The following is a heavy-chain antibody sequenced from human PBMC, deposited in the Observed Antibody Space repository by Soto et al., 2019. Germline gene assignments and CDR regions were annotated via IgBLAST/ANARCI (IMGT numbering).Heavy chain of an antibody. Sequence: XSVKVSCKASGGTFISYAIRWVRQAPGQGLEWMGGIIPIFGTANYAQKFQGRVTITADESMSTAYMELSSLRSEDTAVYYCARGHYDFPQYMDVWGQGTTVTVSS. CDR1: GGTFISYA. CDR3: ARGHYDFPQYMDV. J-gene: IGHJ6*03. D-gene: IGHD3-3*01. CDR2: IIPIFGTA. V-gene: IGHV1-69*13.